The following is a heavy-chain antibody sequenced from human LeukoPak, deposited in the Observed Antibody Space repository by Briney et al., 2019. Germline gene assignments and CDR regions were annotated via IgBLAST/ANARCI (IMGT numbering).Heavy chain of an antibody. J-gene: IGHJ3*02. CDR1: GFTLDDYA. CDR3: AKVLLWFGELYTNDAFDI. CDR2: ISWNSGSI. D-gene: IGHD3-10*01. Sequence: PGGSLRLSCAASGFTLDDYAMHWVRQAPGKGLEWVSGISWNSGSIGYADSVKGRFTISRDNAKNSLYLQMNSLRAEDTALYYCAKVLLWFGELYTNDAFDIWGQGTMVTVSS. V-gene: IGHV3-9*01.